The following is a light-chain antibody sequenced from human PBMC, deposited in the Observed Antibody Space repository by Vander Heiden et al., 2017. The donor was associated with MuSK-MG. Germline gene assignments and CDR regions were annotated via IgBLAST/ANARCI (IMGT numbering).Light chain of an antibody. V-gene: IGLV2-11*01. CDR3: CSYAGSYTWV. Sequence: QSALTPPRSVSGSPGQSVTISCTATSSDVGVYNYVYWYPRTPGKAPKLMIYDVTKRPSGVPDRFSGSKSGNTASLTISGLKAEDEADYYCCSYAGSYTWVFGGGTKLTVL. CDR1: SSDVGVYNY. CDR2: DVT. J-gene: IGLJ3*02.